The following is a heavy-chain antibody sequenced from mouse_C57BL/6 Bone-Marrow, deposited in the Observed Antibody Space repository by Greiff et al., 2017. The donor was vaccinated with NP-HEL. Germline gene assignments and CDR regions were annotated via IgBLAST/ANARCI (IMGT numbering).Heavy chain of an antibody. V-gene: IGHV1-76*01. J-gene: IGHJ2*01. D-gene: IGHD1-1*01. CDR1: GYTFTDYY. Sequence: QVQLQQSGAELVRPGASVKLSCKASGYTFTDYYINWVKQRPGQGLEWIARIYPGSGNTYYNEKFKGKATLTAEKSSSTAYMQLSSLTSEDSAVYFCARCSLRSYYFDYWGQGTTLTVSS. CDR2: IYPGSGNT. CDR3: ARCSLRSYYFDY.